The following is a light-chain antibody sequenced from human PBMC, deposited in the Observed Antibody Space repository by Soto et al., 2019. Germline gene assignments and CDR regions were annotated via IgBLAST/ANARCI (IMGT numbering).Light chain of an antibody. Sequence: EIVMTQSPATLSVSPGERATLSCRASQSVSSDLAWYHQKPGQAPRLLIYGASTRATGMPARFSGSGSGTEFTLIISSLQSEDIADYYCQQYSDWPLTFGGGTKVEIK. V-gene: IGKV3D-15*01. J-gene: IGKJ4*01. CDR1: QSVSSD. CDR3: QQYSDWPLT. CDR2: GAS.